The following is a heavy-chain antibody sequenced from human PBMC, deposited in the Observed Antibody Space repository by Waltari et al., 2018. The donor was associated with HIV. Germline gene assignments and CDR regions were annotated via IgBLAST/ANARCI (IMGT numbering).Heavy chain of an antibody. D-gene: IGHD7-27*01. CDR1: GFAFRSWG. V-gene: IGHV3-33*01. CDR3: ARGIPQSNWGHYYYGMDV. CDR2: IWDDGSNK. J-gene: IGHJ6*02. Sequence: QVQLVESGGGVVQPGRSLSLSRVAPGFAFRSWGRQRVRQAPGKGLEWMAIIWDDGSNKYYGASVKGRFTISRDNSKNTLYLQMNSLRAEDTAVYYCARGIPQSNWGHYYYGMDVWGQGTTVTVSS.